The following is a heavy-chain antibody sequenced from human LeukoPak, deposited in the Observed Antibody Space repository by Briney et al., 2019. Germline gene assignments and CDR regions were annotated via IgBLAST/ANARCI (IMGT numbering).Heavy chain of an antibody. D-gene: IGHD3-22*01. Sequence: GGSLRLSCAASGFTFSDHYMDWVRQAPGKGLEWVGRTRNKANSYTTEYAASVKGRFTISRDDSKNSLYLQMNSLKTEDTAVYYCAREVGLSYYYDSSGYVRAFDYWDQGTLVTVSS. V-gene: IGHV3-72*01. J-gene: IGHJ4*02. CDR3: AREVGLSYYYDSSGYVRAFDY. CDR2: TRNKANSYTT. CDR1: GFTFSDHY.